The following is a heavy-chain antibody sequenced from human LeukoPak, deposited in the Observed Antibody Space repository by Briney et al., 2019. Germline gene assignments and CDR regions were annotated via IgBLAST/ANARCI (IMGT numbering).Heavy chain of an antibody. Sequence: PGGSLRLSCEASGFTFSNSAMSWVRQPPGKGLEWLSSISISGDKILYADSVKGRFTISRDNSKNTLYLQMNSLRDEDTAVYYCAKEIRPNDYWGQGTLVIVSS. J-gene: IGHJ4*02. CDR3: AKEIRPNDY. CDR1: GFTFSNSA. V-gene: IGHV3-23*01. CDR2: ISISGDKI.